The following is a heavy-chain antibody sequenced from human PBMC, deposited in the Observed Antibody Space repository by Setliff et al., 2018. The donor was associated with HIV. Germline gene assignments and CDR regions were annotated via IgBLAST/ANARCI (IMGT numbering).Heavy chain of an antibody. Sequence: LRLSCAASGFTFSDFGMSWVRQAPGKGLEWVSAIDPSGSRIFYSDSVKGRFTISRDNSKNTLYLQMNSLTAEDTAVYYCAKVDNGHCTSASCRDFDYWGQGTLVTVSS. J-gene: IGHJ4*02. D-gene: IGHD2-2*03. CDR2: IDPSGSRI. V-gene: IGHV3-23*01. CDR1: GFTFSDFG. CDR3: AKVDNGHCTSASCRDFDY.